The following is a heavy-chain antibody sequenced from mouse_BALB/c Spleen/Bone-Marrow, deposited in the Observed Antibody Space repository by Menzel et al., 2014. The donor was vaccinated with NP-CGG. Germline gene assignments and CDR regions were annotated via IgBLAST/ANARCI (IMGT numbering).Heavy chain of an antibody. V-gene: IGHV4-1*02. J-gene: IGHJ3*01. D-gene: IGHD2-2*01. CDR1: GFDFCRFW. CDR2: MNPDSRTI. Sequence: DVQLVESGGGLLQPGGSLKLSCAVLGFDFCRFWLSWGGQAPGRGLEWIGEMNPDSRTINCAPSLKDKFIISRENAKNTLCLKISKVGYEDTELYYRGRLGFCGGFVYWGQGTLVTSYA. CDR3: GRLGFCGGFVY.